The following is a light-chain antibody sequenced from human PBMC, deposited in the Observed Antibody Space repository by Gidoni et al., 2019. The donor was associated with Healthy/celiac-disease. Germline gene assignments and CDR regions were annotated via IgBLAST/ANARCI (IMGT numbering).Light chain of an antibody. CDR2: GAS. J-gene: IGKJ3*01. V-gene: IGKV3-20*01. CDR3: QQYGSSQFT. CDR1: QSVSSSY. Sequence: EIVLTQSTGTLSLSPGERATLSCRASQSVSSSYLAWYQQKPGQAPRHLIYGASSRATGIPDRFSGSGSGTDFTLTISRLEPEDFAVYYCQQYGSSQFTFGPGTKVDIK.